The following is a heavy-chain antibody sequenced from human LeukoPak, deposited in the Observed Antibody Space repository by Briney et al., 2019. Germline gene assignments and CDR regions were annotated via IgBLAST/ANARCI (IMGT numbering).Heavy chain of an antibody. CDR2: INGDGNT. V-gene: IGHV3-43*02. CDR1: GFSFGTNS. CDR3: AKDLGGGLLEY. Sequence: GGSLRLSCAASGFSFGTNSMHWARQVPGKGLEWVSLINGDGNTYYAASVNGRFTASRDNSKNSLYLQMSSLRPEDSALYYCAKDLGGGLLEYWGQGTLVTVSS. D-gene: IGHD2-15*01. J-gene: IGHJ4*02.